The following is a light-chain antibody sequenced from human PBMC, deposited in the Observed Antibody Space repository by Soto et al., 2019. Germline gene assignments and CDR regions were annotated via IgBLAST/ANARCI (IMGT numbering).Light chain of an antibody. J-gene: IGKJ2*01. V-gene: IGKV1-5*03. CDR2: KAT. CDR1: QNIGSW. Sequence: DIQMTQSPSTLSASVGDGGTITCRASQNIGSWLAWYQQKPGEAPKLLISKATNLQSGVPSRFSGSGSGTDFSLTISSLQPVDSATYFCQQYNDFQYSFGPGTKLDI. CDR3: QQYNDFQYS.